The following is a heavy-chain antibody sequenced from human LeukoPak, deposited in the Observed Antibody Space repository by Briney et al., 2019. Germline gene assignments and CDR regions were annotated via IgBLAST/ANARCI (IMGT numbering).Heavy chain of an antibody. Sequence: SETLTLTCTVSGGTISSYYWSWIRQPAGKGLEWIGRIYTSGSTNYNPSLKSRVTMSVDTSKNQFSLKLSSVTAADTAVYYCARGSAVVSAFDDWGPGALVTVSS. CDR3: ARGSAVVSAFDD. CDR2: IYTSGST. V-gene: IGHV4-4*07. D-gene: IGHD3-22*01. J-gene: IGHJ4*02. CDR1: GGTISSYY.